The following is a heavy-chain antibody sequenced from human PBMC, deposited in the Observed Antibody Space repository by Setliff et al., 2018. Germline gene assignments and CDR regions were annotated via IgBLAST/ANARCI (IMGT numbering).Heavy chain of an antibody. V-gene: IGHV4-39*01. J-gene: IGHJ4*02. CDR3: ARTGTYRYFDY. Sequence: PSETLSLTCTVSGGSISSGGYYWSWIRQHPGKGLEWIGRIYSGGTTYYNSSLKSRVTISVDTSKSQFSLRLNSVTAADTAVYYCARTGTYRYFDYWGRGTLVTVSS. CDR2: IYSGGTT. D-gene: IGHD1-1*01. CDR1: GGSISSGGYY.